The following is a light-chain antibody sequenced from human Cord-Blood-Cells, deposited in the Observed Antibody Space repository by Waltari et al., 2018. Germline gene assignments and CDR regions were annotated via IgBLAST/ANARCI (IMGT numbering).Light chain of an antibody. J-gene: IGKJ4*01. CDR3: QQRSNWLT. V-gene: IGKV3-11*01. CDR1: PRVSSY. CDR2: DAS. Sequence: EIVLTQSPATLSLSPGERATPSCRASPRVSSYLAWYQQKTGQAPRLLIYDASNRATGIPARFSGSGSGTDFTLTISSLEPEDFAVYYCQQRSNWLTFGGGTKVEIK.